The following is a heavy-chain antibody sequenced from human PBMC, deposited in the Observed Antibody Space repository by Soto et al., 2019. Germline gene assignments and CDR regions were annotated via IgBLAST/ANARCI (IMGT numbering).Heavy chain of an antibody. Sequence: QMQLVESGGGVVQPGRSLRLSCVASGFPFRGFGMHWVRQAPGKGLEWVALISYDGSDYADSVKGRFTISRDDSRDTLFLHMDNLRPDDTGVYYCARRWNYYLDFWGQGTLVAVSP. CDR1: GFPFRGFG. V-gene: IGHV3-33*05. J-gene: IGHJ4*02. CDR3: ARRWNYYLDF. D-gene: IGHD1-1*01. CDR2: ISYDGSD.